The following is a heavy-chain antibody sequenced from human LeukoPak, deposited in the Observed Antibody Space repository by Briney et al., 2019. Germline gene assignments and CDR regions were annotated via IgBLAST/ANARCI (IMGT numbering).Heavy chain of an antibody. V-gene: IGHV4-39*02. J-gene: IGHJ4*02. CDR2: INHSGST. CDR3: ARERRPTYYDFWSGYYI. Sequence: PSETLSLTCTVSGGFMGSSAYYWVWIRQPPGKGLEWIGEINHSGSTNYNPSLKGRVTISVDTSKNQFSLKLSSVTAADTAVYYCARERRPTYYDFWSGYYIWGQGTLVTVSS. D-gene: IGHD3-3*01. CDR1: GGFMGSSAYY.